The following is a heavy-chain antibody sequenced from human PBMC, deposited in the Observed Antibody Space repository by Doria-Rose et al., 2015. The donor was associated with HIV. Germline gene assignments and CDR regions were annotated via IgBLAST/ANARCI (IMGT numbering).Heavy chain of an antibody. CDR1: GVSLSSPGMG. CDR3: ARIKSSRWYHKYYFDF. Sequence: SGPVLVKPTETLTLTCTVSGVSLSSPGMGVSWIRQPPGKALGWLANIFSDDERYYKTSLKSRLTISRGTSKSQVVLTMTDMDPVDTATYYCARIKSSRWYHKYYFDFWGQGTLVIVSA. D-gene: IGHD6-13*01. V-gene: IGHV2-26*01. J-gene: IGHJ4*02. CDR2: IFSDDER.